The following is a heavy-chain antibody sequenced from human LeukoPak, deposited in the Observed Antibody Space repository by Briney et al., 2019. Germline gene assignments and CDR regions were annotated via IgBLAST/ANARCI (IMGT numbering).Heavy chain of an antibody. V-gene: IGHV3-30*04. CDR3: ARSRRRELLRTYFDY. Sequence: GGSLRLPCAASGFTFSTYAMHWVRQAPGKGLEWVAVISYDGSNKYYADSVKGRFTISRDNSKNTLYLQMNSLRAEDTAVYYCARSRRRELLRTYFDYWGQGTLVTVSS. D-gene: IGHD1-26*01. CDR1: GFTFSTYA. J-gene: IGHJ4*02. CDR2: ISYDGSNK.